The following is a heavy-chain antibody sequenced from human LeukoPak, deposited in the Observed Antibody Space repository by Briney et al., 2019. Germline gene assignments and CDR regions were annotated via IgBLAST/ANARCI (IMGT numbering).Heavy chain of an antibody. CDR2: IYYSGST. D-gene: IGHD4-17*01. J-gene: IGHJ4*02. CDR3: ARLPTVTFFDY. CDR1: GGSVSSSSYY. Sequence: SETLSLTCTVSGGSVSSSSYYWGWIRQPPGKGLEWIGSIYYSGSTYHNPSLKSRVTISVDTSKNQFSLRLRSVTAADTPVYYCARLPTVTFFDYWGQGTLVTVSS. V-gene: IGHV4-39*01.